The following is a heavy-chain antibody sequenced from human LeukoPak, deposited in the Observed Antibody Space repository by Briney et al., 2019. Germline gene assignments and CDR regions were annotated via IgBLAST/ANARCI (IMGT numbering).Heavy chain of an antibody. CDR1: GGSFSSYY. CDR3: AGYSGYETGYFDY. CDR2: IYYSGST. J-gene: IGHJ4*02. D-gene: IGHD5-12*01. Sequence: SETLSLTCTVSGGSFSSYYWSWIRQPPGKGLEWIGYIYYSGSTNYNPSLKSRVTISVDTSKNQFSLKLSSVTAADTAVYYCAGYSGYETGYFDYWGQGTLVTVSS. V-gene: IGHV4-59*01.